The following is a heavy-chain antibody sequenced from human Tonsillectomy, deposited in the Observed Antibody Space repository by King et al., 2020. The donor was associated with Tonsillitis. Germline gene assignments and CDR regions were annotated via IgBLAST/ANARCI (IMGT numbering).Heavy chain of an antibody. D-gene: IGHD3-10*01. V-gene: IGHV4-59*08. CDR3: ARHSYYYGSGSYFDY. CDR1: GGSISSYY. Sequence: VQLQESGPGLVKPSETLSLTCTVSGGSISSYYWSWIRQPPGKGLEWIGYIYYSGSTNYNPSLKSRVTISVDTSKNQFSLKLSSVTAADTAVYYCARHSYYYGSGSYFDYWGQGTLVTVSS. CDR2: IYYSGST. J-gene: IGHJ4*02.